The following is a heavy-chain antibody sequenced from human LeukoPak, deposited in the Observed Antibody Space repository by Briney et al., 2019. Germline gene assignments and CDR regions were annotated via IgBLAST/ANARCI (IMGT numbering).Heavy chain of an antibody. J-gene: IGHJ3*02. Sequence: ASVTVSCKVSGYTLTELSMHWVRQAPGKGLEWMGGFDPEDGETIYAQKFQGRVTMTEDTSTDTAYMELSSLRSEDTAVYYCATYGSGSYYSDAFDIWGQGTMVTVSS. CDR1: GYTLTELS. CDR3: ATYGSGSYYSDAFDI. D-gene: IGHD3-10*01. V-gene: IGHV1-24*01. CDR2: FDPEDGET.